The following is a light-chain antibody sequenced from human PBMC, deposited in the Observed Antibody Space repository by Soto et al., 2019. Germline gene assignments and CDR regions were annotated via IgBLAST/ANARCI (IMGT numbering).Light chain of an antibody. J-gene: IGKJ1*01. Sequence: EIVLTQSPATLSASPGEGATVSCRASQSVSSHLAWYQQKPGQAPRLLIYGTSNRATGIPDRFSGSGSGTDFTLTITRLEPEDFAVYYCQQYGSLLWTFGQGTKVDI. CDR2: GTS. CDR3: QQYGSLLWT. CDR1: QSVSSH. V-gene: IGKV3-20*01.